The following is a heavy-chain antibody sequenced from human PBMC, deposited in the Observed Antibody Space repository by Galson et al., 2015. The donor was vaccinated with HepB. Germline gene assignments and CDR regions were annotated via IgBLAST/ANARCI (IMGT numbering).Heavy chain of an antibody. J-gene: IGHJ4*02. V-gene: IGHV3-30*04. CDR2: ISYDGSNK. CDR3: ARGKSSSWYFFDY. D-gene: IGHD6-13*01. CDR1: GFTFSSYA. Sequence: SLRLSCAASGFTFSSYAMHWVRQAPGKGLEWVAVISYDGSNKYYADSVKGRFTISRDNSKNTLYLQMNSLRAEDTAVYYCARGKSSSWYFFDYWGQGTLVTVSS.